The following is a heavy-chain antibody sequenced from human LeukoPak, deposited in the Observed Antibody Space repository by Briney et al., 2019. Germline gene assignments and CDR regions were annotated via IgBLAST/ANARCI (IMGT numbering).Heavy chain of an antibody. CDR1: GFTFSTYA. D-gene: IGHD3-9*01. J-gene: IGHJ4*02. V-gene: IGHV3-23*01. Sequence: LAGGSLRLSCAASGFTFSTYAMSWVRQAPGKGLEWVSAISGGGVSTYYADSVKGRFTISRDNSKNTLYLQMNSLRAEDTAVYYCAKGSPLTPIDYWGQGTLVTVSS. CDR2: ISGGGVST. CDR3: AKGSPLTPIDY.